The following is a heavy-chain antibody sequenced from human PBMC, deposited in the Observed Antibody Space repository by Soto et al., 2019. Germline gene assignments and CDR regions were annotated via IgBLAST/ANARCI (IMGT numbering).Heavy chain of an antibody. CDR3: ARDNLHLGFDY. CDR2: IYYSCST. Sequence: QVQLQESGPGLVKPSQTLSLTCTVSGGSVSSGGYYWSWIRQHPGKGLEWIGYIYYSCSTYYNPSLNSRVTISLDTSKNQFSLKLSSVTAADTAVYYSARDNLHLGFDYWGQGTLVTVSS. V-gene: IGHV4-31*03. J-gene: IGHJ4*02. CDR1: GGSVSSGGYY. D-gene: IGHD3-16*01.